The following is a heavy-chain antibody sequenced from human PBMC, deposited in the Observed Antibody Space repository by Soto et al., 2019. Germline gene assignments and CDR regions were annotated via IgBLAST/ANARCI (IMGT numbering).Heavy chain of an antibody. V-gene: IGHV3-64*02. CDR1: GFTFSSYA. Sequence: PGGSLRLSCAASGFTFSSYAMHWVRQAPGKGLEYVSSISGNGGSTYYADSVKGRFIISRDNSKNTLYLQMGSLRTEDMAVYYCAREVVAATFDYWGRGTLVTVSS. CDR3: AREVVAATFDY. CDR2: ISGNGGST. J-gene: IGHJ4*02. D-gene: IGHD2-15*01.